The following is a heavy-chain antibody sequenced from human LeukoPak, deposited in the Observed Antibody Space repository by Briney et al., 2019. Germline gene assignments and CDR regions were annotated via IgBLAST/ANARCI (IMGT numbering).Heavy chain of an antibody. CDR1: GYTFTCYY. Sequence: GASVKVSCKASGYTFTCYYMHWVRQAPGQGLEWMGRINPNSGATNYAQKFQGRVTMTRDTSISTAYMELSRLISDDTAVYYCAGDSRGVPGNWFDPWGQGTLVTVSS. D-gene: IGHD3-10*01. CDR2: INPNSGAT. CDR3: AGDSRGVPGNWFDP. V-gene: IGHV1-2*06. J-gene: IGHJ5*02.